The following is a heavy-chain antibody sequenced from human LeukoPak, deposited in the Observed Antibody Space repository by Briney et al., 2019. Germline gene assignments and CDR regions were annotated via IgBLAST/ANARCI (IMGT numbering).Heavy chain of an antibody. CDR1: GGSISSSDYF. CDR2: VFYSGST. D-gene: IGHD2-21*01. V-gene: IGHV4-39*01. CDR3: ARHRRTYSWYFDL. Sequence: PSETLSLTCTVSGGSISSSDYFWGWIRQPPGKGLEWIGTVFYSGSTYYNPSLKSRVTISIDTSKNQFSLKLSSVTAADTSIYYCARHRRTYSWYFDLWGRGTLFTVSS. J-gene: IGHJ2*01.